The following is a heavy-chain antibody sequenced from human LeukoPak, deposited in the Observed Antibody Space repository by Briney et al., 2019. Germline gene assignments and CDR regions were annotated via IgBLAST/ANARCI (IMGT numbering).Heavy chain of an antibody. J-gene: IGHJ4*02. Sequence: PSETLSLTCTVSGGSISSYYWSWIRQPPGKGLEWIGYIYYSGSTNYNPSLKSRVTISVDTSKNQFSLKLSSVTAADTAVYYCARRSSGYRIGYFDYWGQGTLVTVSS. V-gene: IGHV4-59*01. CDR3: ARRSSGYRIGYFDY. D-gene: IGHD3-22*01. CDR2: IYYSGST. CDR1: GGSISSYY.